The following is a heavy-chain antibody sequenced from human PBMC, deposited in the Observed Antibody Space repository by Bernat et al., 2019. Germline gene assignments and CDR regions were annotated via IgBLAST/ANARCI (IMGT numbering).Heavy chain of an antibody. CDR1: GFTFSSYA. J-gene: IGHJ6*02. CDR2: IWYDGSNK. CDR3: ARETRGPVTTDYYGMDV. D-gene: IGHD4-17*01. V-gene: IGHV3-33*08. Sequence: VQLLESGGGLVQPGGSLRLSCAASGFTFSSYAMSWVRQAPGKGLEWVAVIWYDGSNKYYADSVKGRFTISRDNSKNTLYLQMNSLRAEDTAVYYCARETRGPVTTDYYGMDVWGQGTTVTVSS.